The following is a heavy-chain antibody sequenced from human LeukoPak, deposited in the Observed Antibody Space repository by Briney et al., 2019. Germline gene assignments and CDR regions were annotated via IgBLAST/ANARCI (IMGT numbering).Heavy chain of an antibody. CDR3: ARIEDVTRGYNHAYYF. D-gene: IGHD5-18*01. CDR1: GGSISSGDYY. Sequence: PSETLSLTCTVSGGSISSGDYYWGWIRQPPGKGLEWIGNIFHNGNTYYDPSLKSRVTMSIDTSKKQFSLKLRTATAADTAVYYCARIEDVTRGYNHAYYFWGQGTLVTVSS. CDR2: IFHNGNT. J-gene: IGHJ4*02. V-gene: IGHV4-39*07.